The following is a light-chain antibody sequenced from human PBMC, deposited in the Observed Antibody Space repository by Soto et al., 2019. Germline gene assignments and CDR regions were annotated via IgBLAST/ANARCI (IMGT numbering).Light chain of an antibody. Sequence: SYELTQPPSVSVAPGKTARITCGGNNIGSKSVHWYQQKPGQAPVLVIYYDSDRPSGIPERFSGYKSGNTATLTISRVEAGDEAVYYCQVWYSSSDHPGVVFGGGTKLTVL. J-gene: IGLJ2*01. CDR3: QVWYSSSDHPGVV. V-gene: IGLV3-21*04. CDR2: YDS. CDR1: NIGSKS.